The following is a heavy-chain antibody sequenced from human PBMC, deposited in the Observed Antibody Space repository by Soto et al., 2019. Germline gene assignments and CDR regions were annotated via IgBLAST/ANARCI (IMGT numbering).Heavy chain of an antibody. D-gene: IGHD6-13*01. CDR1: GFTFSSYS. CDR2: ISSSSSYI. Sequence: PGGSLRLSCAASGFTFSSYSMNWVRQAPGKGLEWVSSISSSSSYIYYADSVKGRFTISRDNAKNSLYLQMNSLRAEDTAVYYCARDGRGYSSSWPLLPLPYYYYYYMDVWGKGTTVTVSS. V-gene: IGHV3-21*01. CDR3: ARDGRGYSSSWPLLPLPYYYYYYMDV. J-gene: IGHJ6*03.